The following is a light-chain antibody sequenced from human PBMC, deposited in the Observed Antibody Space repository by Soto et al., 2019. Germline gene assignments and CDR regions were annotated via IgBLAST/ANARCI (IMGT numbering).Light chain of an antibody. CDR3: CSFAGGLFV. J-gene: IGLJ1*01. CDR2: DVT. CDR1: NSNIGSHNY. Sequence: QSVLTQPRSVSGSPGQAVTVSCTGSNSNIGSHNYVSWYQQHPGKAPKLLLHDVTERPSGVPGRFSGSKSGNTAPLTISGLQAEDEADYFCCSFAGGLFVFGSGTKVTVL. V-gene: IGLV2-11*01.